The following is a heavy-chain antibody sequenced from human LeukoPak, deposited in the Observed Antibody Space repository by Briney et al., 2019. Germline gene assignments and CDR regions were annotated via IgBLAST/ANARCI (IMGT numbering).Heavy chain of an antibody. J-gene: IGHJ3*02. CDR3: AIAVDSISGTGDTFDI. CDR1: GFTFSSYM. CDR2: ISSGSSYI. V-gene: IGHV3-21*01. D-gene: IGHD3-3*01. Sequence: GGSLRLSCAASGFTFSSYMVTWVRQAPGKGLEWVSSISSGSSYIYYEDSVKGRFTIPRDNGKNSLYLQMSSLSAEDTAVYYCAIAVDSISGTGDTFDIWGQGTMVTVSS.